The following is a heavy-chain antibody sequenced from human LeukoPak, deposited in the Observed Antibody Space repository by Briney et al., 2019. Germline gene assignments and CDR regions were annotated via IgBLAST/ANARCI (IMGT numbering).Heavy chain of an antibody. J-gene: IGHJ4*02. V-gene: IGHV1-2*02. CDR3: ARDTESGTPGGY. CDR2: INPNSGGT. CDR1: GYTFTGYY. Sequence: ASVTVSCKASGYTFTGYYMHWVRQAPGQGLEWMGWINPNSGGTNYAQKFQGRVTMTRDTSISTAYMELSRLRSDDTAVYYCARDTESGTPGGYWGQGTLVTVSS. D-gene: IGHD1-14*01.